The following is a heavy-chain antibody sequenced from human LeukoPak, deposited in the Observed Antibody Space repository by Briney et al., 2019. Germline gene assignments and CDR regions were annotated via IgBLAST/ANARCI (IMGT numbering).Heavy chain of an antibody. J-gene: IGHJ4*02. CDR3: ARADVVVVAATHLIDY. V-gene: IGHV1-2*02. CDR2: INPNSGGT. Sequence: GASVKVSCKASGYTFTGYYMHWVRQAPGQGLEWMGWINPNSGGTNYAQKFQGRVTMTRDTSISTAYMELSRLRSDDTAVYYCARADVVVVAATHLIDYWGQGTLVTVSS. D-gene: IGHD2-15*01. CDR1: GYTFTGYY.